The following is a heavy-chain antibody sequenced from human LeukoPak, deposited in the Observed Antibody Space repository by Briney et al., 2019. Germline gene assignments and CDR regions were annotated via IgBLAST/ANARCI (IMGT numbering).Heavy chain of an antibody. D-gene: IGHD3-10*01. Sequence: GGSLRLSCAGSGFILSSYWMHWVRQAPGKGLVWVSRTNSDESNTEYADSVKGRFTISRDNAKNTLYLQMNSLRAEDTAVYYCARVGLTMIRTVAFDIWGQGTMVTVSS. V-gene: IGHV3-74*03. J-gene: IGHJ3*02. CDR1: GFILSSYW. CDR2: TNSDESNT. CDR3: ARVGLTMIRTVAFDI.